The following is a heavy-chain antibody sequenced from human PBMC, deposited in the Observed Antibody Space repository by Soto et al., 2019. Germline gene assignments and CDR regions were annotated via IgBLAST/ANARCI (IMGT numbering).Heavy chain of an antibody. CDR1: GGTFSSYT. V-gene: IGHV1-69*02. J-gene: IGHJ4*02. D-gene: IGHD6-13*01. CDR3: ARAYRSSPLVRFDY. CDR2: IIPNLGIA. Sequence: QVQLVQSGAEVKKPGSSVKVSCKDSGGTFSSYTISWVRQAPGQGLEWMGSIIPNLGIANYAQKLQDRVTINADKSTSTDYMELSSLRTRDTAVYYFARAYRSSPLVRFDYWGQGTLVTVSS.